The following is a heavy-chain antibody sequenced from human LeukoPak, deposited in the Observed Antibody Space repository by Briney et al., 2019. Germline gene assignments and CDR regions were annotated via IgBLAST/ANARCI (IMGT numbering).Heavy chain of an antibody. CDR2: VSSSGSTI. D-gene: IGHD1/OR15-1a*01. J-gene: IGHJ3*02. Sequence: GGSLRLSCAASGFTFSSYEMNWVRQAPGKGLEWVSYVSSSGSTIYYADSVKGRFTISRDNAKNSLYLQMNSLRAEDTAVYYCARAYPSRTGIWGQGTMVTVSS. CDR3: ARAYPSRTGI. CDR1: GFTFSSYE. V-gene: IGHV3-48*03.